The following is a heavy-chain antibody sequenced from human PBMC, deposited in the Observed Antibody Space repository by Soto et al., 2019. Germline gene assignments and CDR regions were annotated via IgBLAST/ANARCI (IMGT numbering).Heavy chain of an antibody. Sequence: QQQLVQSGAEVKKPGSSVKVSCKASGGTFGNYAISWVRQAPGQGLEWMGKIIPIFKTAKYAPKFQGRITITADRSPRTDIAYMELSSLRSEDTALYYWARVSIPGIYGEDVWGQGTTVTVSS. D-gene: IGHD2-2*01. V-gene: IGHV1-69*06. CDR2: IIPIFKTA. CDR3: ARVSIPGIYGEDV. J-gene: IGHJ6*02. CDR1: GGTFGNYA.